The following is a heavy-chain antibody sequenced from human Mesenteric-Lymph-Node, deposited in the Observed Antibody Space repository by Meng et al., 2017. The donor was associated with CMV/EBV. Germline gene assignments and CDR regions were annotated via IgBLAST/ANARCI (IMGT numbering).Heavy chain of an antibody. Sequence: CKASGYTFTGYYLHWVRQAPGQGPEWMGRINPSSGGTNFAQKFQGRVSMTRDTSINTVYMELSSLRSDDTAVYYCARAAVYSRYSNDYWGQGTLVTSPQ. D-gene: IGHD5-12*01. V-gene: IGHV1-2*06. CDR1: GYTFTGYY. CDR2: INPSSGGT. CDR3: ARAAVYSRYSNDY. J-gene: IGHJ4*02.